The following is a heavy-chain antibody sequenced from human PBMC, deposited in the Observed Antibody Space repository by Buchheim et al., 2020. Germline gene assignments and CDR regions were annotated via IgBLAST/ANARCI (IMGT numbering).Heavy chain of an antibody. CDR2: IYYSGST. D-gene: IGHD4-17*01. CDR3: ARQMAYGDFQRDRGDFDY. J-gene: IGHJ4*02. V-gene: IGHV4-59*08. CDR1: GGSIISYY. Sequence: QVQLQESGPGLVKPSETLSLTCTVSGGSIISYYWSWIRQPPGRGLEWIGYIYYSGSTNYNPSLKSRVTISVDTSKNQFSLKLSSVTATDTAVYYGARQMAYGDFQRDRGDFDYWGQGTL.